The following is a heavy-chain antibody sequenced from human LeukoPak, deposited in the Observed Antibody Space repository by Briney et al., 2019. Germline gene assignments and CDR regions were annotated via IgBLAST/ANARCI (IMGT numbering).Heavy chain of an antibody. D-gene: IGHD3-10*01. V-gene: IGHV3-48*03. CDR1: GFTFSSYE. CDR3: AREGVTMVRGVTDYYYYGIDV. CDR2: ISSSGSTI. Sequence: GGSLRLSCAASGFTFSSYEMNWVRQAPGKGLEWVSSISSSGSTIYYADSVKGRFTISRDNAKNSLYLQMNSLRAEDTAVYYCAREGVTMVRGVTDYYYYGIDVWGQGTTVTVSS. J-gene: IGHJ6*02.